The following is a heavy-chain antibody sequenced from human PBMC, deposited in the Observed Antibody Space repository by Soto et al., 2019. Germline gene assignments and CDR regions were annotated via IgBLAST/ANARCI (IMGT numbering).Heavy chain of an antibody. D-gene: IGHD3-10*01. J-gene: IGHJ5*02. CDR2: IIPILGIA. CDR3: AREGITMVRGVKHNWFDP. V-gene: IGHV1-69*04. CDR1: GGTFSSYT. Sequence: SVKVSCKASGGTFSSYTISWVRQAPGQGLEWMGRIIPILGIANYAQKFQGRVTITADKSTSTAYMELSSLRSEDTAVYYCAREGITMVRGVKHNWFDPWGQGTLVTVSS.